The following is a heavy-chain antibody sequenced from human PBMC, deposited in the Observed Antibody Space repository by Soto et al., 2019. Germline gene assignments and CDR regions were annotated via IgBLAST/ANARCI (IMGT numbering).Heavy chain of an antibody. D-gene: IGHD3-9*01. CDR2: IYYSGST. CDR1: GGSISSYY. V-gene: IGHV4-59*01. J-gene: IGHJ4*02. Sequence: SETLSLTCTVSGGSISSYYWSWIRQPPGKGLEWIGYIYYSGSTNYNPSLKSRVTISVDTSKNQFSLKLSSVTAADTAVYYCARDHYDILTGGRYFDYWGQGTLVTVSS. CDR3: ARDHYDILTGGRYFDY.